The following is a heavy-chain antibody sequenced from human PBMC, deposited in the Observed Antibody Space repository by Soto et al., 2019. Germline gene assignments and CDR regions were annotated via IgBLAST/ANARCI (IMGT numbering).Heavy chain of an antibody. Sequence: GGSLRLSCAASGFTFSTYAMACVRQAPGKGLEWVSGVSASGLNTDYADPVKGRFYISRDNSKNTLYLQMNSLRAEDTAVYYCAREGLVGATSNFDYWGQGTLVTVSS. CDR3: AREGLVGATSNFDY. CDR2: VSASGLNT. CDR1: GFTFSTYA. V-gene: IGHV3-23*01. J-gene: IGHJ4*02. D-gene: IGHD1-26*01.